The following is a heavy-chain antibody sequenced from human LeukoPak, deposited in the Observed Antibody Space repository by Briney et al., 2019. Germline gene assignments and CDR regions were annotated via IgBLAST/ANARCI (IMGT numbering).Heavy chain of an antibody. CDR3: ARDPRGEGPGYYYYGMDV. Sequence: PSETLSLTCTVSGGSISSYYWSWIRQPAGKGLEWIGRIYTSGSTNYNPSLKSRVTMSVDASKNQFSLKLSSVTAADTAVYYCARDPRGEGPGYYYYGMDVWGQGTTVTVSS. D-gene: IGHD3-16*01. CDR1: GGSISSYY. J-gene: IGHJ6*02. CDR2: IYTSGST. V-gene: IGHV4-4*07.